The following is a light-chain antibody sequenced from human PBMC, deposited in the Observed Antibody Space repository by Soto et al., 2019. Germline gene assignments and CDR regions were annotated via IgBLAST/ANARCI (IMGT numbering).Light chain of an antibody. J-gene: IGLJ1*01. Sequence: PVLTQPLSASGSPGQSVAISCTGTSSDVGGYNYVSWYQQHPGKAPKLMIYEVNKRPSGVPDRFSGSKSGNTASLTVSGLQAEDEADYYCISYAGSSNVFGTGTKVTVL. CDR3: ISYAGSSNV. CDR1: SSDVGGYNY. V-gene: IGLV2-8*01. CDR2: EVN.